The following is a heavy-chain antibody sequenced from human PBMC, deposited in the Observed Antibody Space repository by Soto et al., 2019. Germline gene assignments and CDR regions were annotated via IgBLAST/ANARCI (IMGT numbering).Heavy chain of an antibody. CDR1: GFNTRNYL. CDR2: MSVSGAT. CDR3: GGSWT. D-gene: IGHD3-16*01. Sequence: EVQLLESGGGLVQPGGSLRLSCEVSGFNTRNYLMSWVRQAPGKGLEWVSGMSVSGATQYADSVKGRFTISKDFSKNTLYLQMNNLRAEDTAVYHCGGSWTWGQGTMVTVSS. J-gene: IGHJ3*01. V-gene: IGHV3-23*01.